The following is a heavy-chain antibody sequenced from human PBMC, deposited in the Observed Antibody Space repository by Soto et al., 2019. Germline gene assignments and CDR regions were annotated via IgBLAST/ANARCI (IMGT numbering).Heavy chain of an antibody. V-gene: IGHV1-69*12. CDR2: IIPIFGTA. Sequence: QVQLVQSGAEVKKPGSSVKVSCKASGGTFSSYAISWVRQAPGQGLEWMGGIIPIFGTANYAQKFQGRVTITADESTSTAYMELSSLRSEDTAVYYCAREGMITFGGVIVIPHYFDYWGQGTLVTVSS. J-gene: IGHJ4*02. D-gene: IGHD3-16*02. CDR1: GGTFSSYA. CDR3: AREGMITFGGVIVIPHYFDY.